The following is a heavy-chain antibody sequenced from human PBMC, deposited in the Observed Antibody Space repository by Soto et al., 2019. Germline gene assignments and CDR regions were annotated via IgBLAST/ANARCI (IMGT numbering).Heavy chain of an antibody. CDR1: GYTFTIYG. CDR2: IRPDNGNT. J-gene: IGHJ6*02. Sequence: QVQLVQSGGEVKKPGASVKVSCKASGYTFTIYGINWVRQAPGQGLEGMGWIRPDNGNTNYAQKLQGRVTMTTDTSTSTAYMELRSLRSDDTAVYYCARALGYSGYAGMDVWGQGTTVTVSS. V-gene: IGHV1-18*01. D-gene: IGHD5-12*01. CDR3: ARALGYSGYAGMDV.